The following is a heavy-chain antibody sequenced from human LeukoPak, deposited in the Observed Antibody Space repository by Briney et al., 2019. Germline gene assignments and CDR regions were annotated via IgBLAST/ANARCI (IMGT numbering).Heavy chain of an antibody. CDR1: GGSFSGYY. V-gene: IGHV4-34*01. CDR3: ARVRYGSGSL. J-gene: IGHJ4*02. D-gene: IGHD3-10*01. CDR2: INHSGST. Sequence: SETLSLTRAVYGGSFSGYYWSWIRQPPGKGLEWIGEINHSGSTNYNPSLKSRVTISVDTSKNQFSLKLSSVTAADTAVYYCARVRYGSGSLWGQGTLVTVSS.